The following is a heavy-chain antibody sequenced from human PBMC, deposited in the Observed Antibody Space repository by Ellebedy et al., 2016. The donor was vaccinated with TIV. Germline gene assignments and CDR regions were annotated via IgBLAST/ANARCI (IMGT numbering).Heavy chain of an antibody. CDR2: ISQDGSAK. D-gene: IGHD1-26*01. CDR1: AFTFSYYW. V-gene: IGHV3-7*01. J-gene: IGHJ4*02. CDR3: VRGGGWVADY. Sequence: GESLKISCAASAFTFSYYWMCWVRQAPGKGLQWVASISQDGSAKYYVDPVKGRFTISRDNATNSLYLEMNRLSAEDTAVYYCVRGGGWVADYWGQGTLVTGSS.